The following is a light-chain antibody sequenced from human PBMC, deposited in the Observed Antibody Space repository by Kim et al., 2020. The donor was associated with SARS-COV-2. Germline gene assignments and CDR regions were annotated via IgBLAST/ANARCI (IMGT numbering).Light chain of an antibody. CDR2: GNS. CDR3: QSYDSSLSGWV. J-gene: IGLJ3*02. V-gene: IGLV1-40*01. Sequence: RGPISCTGSSSNIGAGYDVHWYQQFPAIAPKFLINGNSNRPSGVPDRFSGSKSGTSASLAITGLQAEDEADYYCQSYDSSLSGWVFGGGTQLTVL. CDR1: SSNIGAGYD.